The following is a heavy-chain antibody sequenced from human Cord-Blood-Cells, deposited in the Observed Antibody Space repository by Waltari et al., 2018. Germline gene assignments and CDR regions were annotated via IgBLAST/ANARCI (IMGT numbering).Heavy chain of an antibody. CDR1: GYTFTGYY. J-gene: IGHJ3*02. D-gene: IGHD3-10*01. CDR2: IYPNSGGT. CDR3: ARPLYDGSGSYAFDI. Sequence: QVQLVQSGAEVKKPGASVKVSCKASGYTFTGYYMHWVRQAPGKGLEWMGWIYPNSGGTNYAQKFQGWVTMTRDNSISTAYMELSRLRSDDTAVYYCARPLYDGSGSYAFDIWGQGTMVTVSS. V-gene: IGHV1-2*04.